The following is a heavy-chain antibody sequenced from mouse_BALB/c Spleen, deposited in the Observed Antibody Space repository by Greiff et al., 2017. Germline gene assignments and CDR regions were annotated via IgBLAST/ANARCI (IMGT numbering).Heavy chain of an antibody. CDR2: IYPGGGYT. V-gene: IGHV1-63*02. Sequence: QVQLQQSGAELVRPGTSVKISCKASGYTFTNYWLGWVKQRPGHGLEWIGDIYPGGGYTNYNEKFKGKATLTADTSSSTAYMQLSSLTSEDSAVYYCARPSYLRDAMDYWGQGTSVTVSS. J-gene: IGHJ4*01. CDR1: GYTFTNYW. D-gene: IGHD3-2*02. CDR3: ARPSYLRDAMDY.